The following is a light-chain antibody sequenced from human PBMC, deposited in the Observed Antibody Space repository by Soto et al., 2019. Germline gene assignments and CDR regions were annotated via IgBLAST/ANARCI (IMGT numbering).Light chain of an antibody. CDR3: KSYAGSNPYV. Sequence: QSALTQPPSASGSPGQSVTISCTGSKSDIGIYDFVSWYQHHPGKAPRLIFYEVVQRPSGVPDRFSGSKSGNTASLTVSGRQAADEADYFCKSYAGSNPYVFGTGTKLTVL. CDR1: KSDIGIYDF. V-gene: IGLV2-8*01. CDR2: EVV. J-gene: IGLJ1*01.